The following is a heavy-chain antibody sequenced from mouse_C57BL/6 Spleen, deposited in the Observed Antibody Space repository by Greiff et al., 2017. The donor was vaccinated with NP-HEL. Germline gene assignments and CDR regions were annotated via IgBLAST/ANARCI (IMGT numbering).Heavy chain of an antibody. J-gene: IGHJ4*01. D-gene: IGHD2-3*01. Sequence: VKLQESGAELVKPGASVKISCKASGYAFSSYWMNWVKQRPGKGLEWIGQIYPGDGDTNYNGKFKGKATLTADKSSSTAYMQLSSLTSEDSAVYFCARDDNDGYSRYAMDYWGQGTSVTVSS. V-gene: IGHV1-80*01. CDR2: IYPGDGDT. CDR1: GYAFSSYW. CDR3: ARDDNDGYSRYAMDY.